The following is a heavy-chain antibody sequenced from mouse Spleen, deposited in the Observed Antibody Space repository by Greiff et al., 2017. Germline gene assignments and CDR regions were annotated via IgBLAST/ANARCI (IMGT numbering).Heavy chain of an antibody. J-gene: IGHJ2*01. D-gene: IGHD4-1*01. CDR2: ISDGGSYT. V-gene: IGHV5-4*01. Sequence: EVKLMESGGGLVKPGGSLKLSCAASGFTFSSYAMSWVRQTPEKRLEWVATISDGGSYTYYPDNVKGRFTISRDNAKNNLYLQMSHLKSEDTAMYYCARDLGTDYWGQGTTLTVSS. CDR3: ARDLGTDY. CDR1: GFTFSSYA.